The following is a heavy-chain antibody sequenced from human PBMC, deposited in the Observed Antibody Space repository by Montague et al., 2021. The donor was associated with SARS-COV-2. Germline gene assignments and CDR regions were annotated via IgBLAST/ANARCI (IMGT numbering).Heavy chain of an antibody. CDR1: GGSISSSSYY. CDR3: ARQRRGGLVSTPRFFDD. D-gene: IGHD6-19*01. J-gene: IGHJ4*02. CDR2: IFYSGST. V-gene: IGHV4-39*01. Sequence: SETLSLTCTVSGGSISSSSYYWGWIRQPPGKGLEWIGSIFYSGSTYYNPSLKSRVTISVDTSKNQFSLKLSSVTAADTAVYYCARQRRGGLVSTPRFFDDWGQGTLVAVSS.